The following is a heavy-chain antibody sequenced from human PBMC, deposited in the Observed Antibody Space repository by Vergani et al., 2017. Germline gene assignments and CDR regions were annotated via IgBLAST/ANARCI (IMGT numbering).Heavy chain of an antibody. CDR3: ARVSPGDNSGWEPFGY. CDR1: GDIFNNYT. CDR2: IIPIIRLA. Sequence: QVHLEQSGTEVKKPGSSVKVSCKVSGDIFNNYTVTWVRQAPGQGLEWMGRIIPIIRLATSAQKFQDRVKITGDTSTNTVYMEMNNLRSEDTAVYYCARVSPGDNSGWEPFGYWGQGTLGTVSS. J-gene: IGHJ4*02. D-gene: IGHD6-19*01. V-gene: IGHV1-69*02.